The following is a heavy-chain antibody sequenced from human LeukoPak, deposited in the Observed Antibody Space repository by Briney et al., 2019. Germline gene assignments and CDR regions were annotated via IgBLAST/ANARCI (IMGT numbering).Heavy chain of an antibody. V-gene: IGHV3-21*01. CDR2: ISSSSSYM. J-gene: IGHJ4*02. Sequence: GGSLRLSCAASGFTFSSYSMNWVRQAPGKGLEWVSSISSSSSYMYYADPVKGRFTISRDNAKNSLYLQMNSLRAEDTAVYYCARGQPHGNDYWGQGTLVTVSS. CDR3: ARGQPHGNDY. D-gene: IGHD4-23*01. CDR1: GFTFSSYS.